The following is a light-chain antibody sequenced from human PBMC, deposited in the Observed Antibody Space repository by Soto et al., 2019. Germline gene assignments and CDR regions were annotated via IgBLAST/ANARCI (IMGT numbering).Light chain of an antibody. V-gene: IGKV2-28*01. J-gene: IGKJ4*01. CDR2: LGA. Sequence: DIVMTQSPLSLPVTPGEPASISCRSSQSLLHSNGHNYLDWYLQKPGQSPQLLIYLGANRASGVHYSFRGSGSGIDGTLKISRGEAEDVGFCYCATARQTALTFGGGTKVEIK. CDR1: QSLLHSNGHNY. CDR3: ATARQTALT.